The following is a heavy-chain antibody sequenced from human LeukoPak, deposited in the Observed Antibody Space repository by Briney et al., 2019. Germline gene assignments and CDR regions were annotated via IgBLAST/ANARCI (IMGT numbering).Heavy chain of an antibody. CDR1: GFTFSSYE. Sequence: GSLRLSCAASGFTFSSYEMNWVRQAPGKGLEWVSYISSSGSTIYYADSVKGRFTISRDNAKNSLYLQMNSLRAEDTAVYYCAAGEDTAMVFVPFDYWGQGTLVTVSS. CDR3: AAGEDTAMVFVPFDY. D-gene: IGHD5-18*01. CDR2: ISSSGSTI. J-gene: IGHJ4*02. V-gene: IGHV3-48*03.